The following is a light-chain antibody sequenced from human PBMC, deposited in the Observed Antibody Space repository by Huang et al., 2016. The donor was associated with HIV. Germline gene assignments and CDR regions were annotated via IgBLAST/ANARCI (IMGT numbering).Light chain of an antibody. V-gene: IGKV1-39*01. CDR3: QQSYNTPLT. J-gene: IGKJ5*01. Sequence: DIQMTHSPSSLSASVGDTVTITCRASQSISNYLNWYQQKPGKAPKLLVYAASSLQSWVPSRFSGSGSGTDFTLTISSLQPEDFATYYCQQSYNTPLTFGQGTRLEIK. CDR2: AAS. CDR1: QSISNY.